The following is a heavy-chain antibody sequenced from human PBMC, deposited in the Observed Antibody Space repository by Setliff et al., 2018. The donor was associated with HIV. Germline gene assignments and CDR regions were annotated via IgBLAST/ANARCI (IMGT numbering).Heavy chain of an antibody. D-gene: IGHD3-10*01. CDR3: ARLSGGMVPNY. Sequence: PSETLSLTCTVSGGSITRTPYYWGWIRQPPGKGLEWIGSIHHSGTAYDNPSLKSRVTISADPSKNQILLRLSSVTAADTAVYYCARLSGGMVPNYWGQGTLVTVSS. J-gene: IGHJ4*02. V-gene: IGHV4-39*01. CDR1: GGSITRTPYY. CDR2: IHHSGTA.